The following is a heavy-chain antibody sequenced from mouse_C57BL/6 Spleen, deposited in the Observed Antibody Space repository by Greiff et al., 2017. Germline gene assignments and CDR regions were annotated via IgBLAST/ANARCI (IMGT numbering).Heavy chain of an antibody. D-gene: IGHD1-1*01. Sequence: EVMLVESGGGLVQPGGSLKLSCAASGFTFSDYGMAWVRQAPRKGPEWVAFISNLAYSIYYADTVTGRFTISRENAKNTLYLEMSSLRSEDTAMYYCARRGPYSHFDYWGQGTTLTVSS. CDR3: ARRGPYSHFDY. CDR1: GFTFSDYG. J-gene: IGHJ2*01. CDR2: ISNLAYSI. V-gene: IGHV5-15*04.